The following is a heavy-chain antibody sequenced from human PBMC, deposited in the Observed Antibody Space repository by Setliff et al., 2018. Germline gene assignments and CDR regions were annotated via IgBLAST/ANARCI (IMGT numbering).Heavy chain of an antibody. D-gene: IGHD3-3*01. CDR2: IYYSGST. CDR3: ARAPITVFGMWGAFDI. CDR1: GGSISSSSYY. V-gene: IGHV4-39*07. J-gene: IGHJ3*02. Sequence: SETLSLTCTVSGGSISSSSYYWGWVRQPPGKGLEWIGAIYYSGSTYYNPSRKSRVTISLDTSKNQFSLKMSSVTAADTAVYYCARAPITVFGMWGAFDIWGQGTMVTVSS.